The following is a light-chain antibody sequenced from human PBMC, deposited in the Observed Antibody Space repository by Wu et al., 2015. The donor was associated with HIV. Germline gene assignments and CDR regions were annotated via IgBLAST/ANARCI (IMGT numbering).Light chain of an antibody. J-gene: IGKJ4*01. CDR3: QQYENWPLT. Sequence: EIVMTQSPVTLSVSPGERATLSCRASQSVSSNLAWYQQKPGQAPRLLIYGASTRATGIPARFSGSGSGTEFTLTISSVQSEDFAVYYCQQYENWPLTFGTGTKVEIK. CDR1: QSVSSN. V-gene: IGKV3-15*01. CDR2: GAS.